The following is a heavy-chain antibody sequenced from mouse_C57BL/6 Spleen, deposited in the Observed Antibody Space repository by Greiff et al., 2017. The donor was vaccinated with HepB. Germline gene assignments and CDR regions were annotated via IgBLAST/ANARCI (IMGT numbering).Heavy chain of an antibody. CDR1: GYAFSSYW. J-gene: IGHJ3*01. D-gene: IGHD2-3*01. V-gene: IGHV1-80*01. CDR3: ARKKIYDGYPAWYAY. CDR2: IYPGDGDT. Sequence: VQLQQSGAELVKPGASVKISCKASGYAFSSYWMNWVKQRPGKGLEWIGQIYPGDGDTNYNGKFKGKATLTADKSSSTAYMQLSSLTSEDSAVYSCARKKIYDGYPAWYAYWGQGTLVTVSA.